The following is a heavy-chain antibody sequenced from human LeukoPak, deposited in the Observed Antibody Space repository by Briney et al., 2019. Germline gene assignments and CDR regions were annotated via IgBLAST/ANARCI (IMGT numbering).Heavy chain of an antibody. CDR2: ITTHGSDT. D-gene: IGHD3-16*02. V-gene: IGHV3-64*02. CDR1: GFIFSSFV. J-gene: IGHJ3*02. CDR3: ARIPVVTGAHAFDI. Sequence: GGSLRLSCVASGFIFSSFVMHWVRQAPGEGLEYVSAITTHGSDTYYADSVKGRFTISRDNSNNTLFLQMGSLRAEDTAVYYCARIPVVTGAHAFDIWGQGTVVTVSS.